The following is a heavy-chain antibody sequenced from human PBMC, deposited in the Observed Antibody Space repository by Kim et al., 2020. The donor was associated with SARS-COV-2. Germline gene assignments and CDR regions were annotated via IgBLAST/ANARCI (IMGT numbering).Heavy chain of an antibody. V-gene: IGHV3-48*02. CDR2: ISSSSSTI. J-gene: IGHJ6*02. CDR1: GFTFSSYS. CDR3: ASDWPATRWHGMDV. Sequence: GGSLRLSCAASGFTFSSYSMNWVRQAPGKGLEWVSYISSSSSTIYYADSVKGRFTISRDNAKKSLYLQMNSLRDEDTAVYYCASDWPATRWHGMDVWGQGTTVTVSS. D-gene: IGHD6-25*01.